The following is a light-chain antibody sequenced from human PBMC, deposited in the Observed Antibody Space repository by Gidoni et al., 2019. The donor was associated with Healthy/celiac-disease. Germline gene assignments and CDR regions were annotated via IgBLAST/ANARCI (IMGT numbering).Light chain of an antibody. Sequence: EIVLTQSPGTLSLSPGERATLSCRASQSVSSSYLVWYQQKPGQAPRLLIYGASSRATGIPDRFSGSGSGTDFTLTISSLEPEDFAVYYCQQYGSSKVTFGQGTKLEI. V-gene: IGKV3-20*01. CDR3: QQYGSSKVT. CDR1: QSVSSSY. CDR2: GAS. J-gene: IGKJ2*01.